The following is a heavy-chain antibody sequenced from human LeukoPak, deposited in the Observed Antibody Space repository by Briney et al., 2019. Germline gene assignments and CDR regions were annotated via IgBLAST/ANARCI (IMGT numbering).Heavy chain of an antibody. CDR3: AKDSSITGTD. D-gene: IGHD1-20*01. CDR1: GFTFSRSA. CDR2: ISGSGGST. Sequence: GGSLRLSCAASGFTFSRSAMHWVRQAPGKGLEWVSAISGSGGSTYYADSVKGRFTISRDNSKNTLYLQMNSLRAEDTAVYYCAKDSSITGTDWGQGTLVTVSS. V-gene: IGHV3-23*01. J-gene: IGHJ4*02.